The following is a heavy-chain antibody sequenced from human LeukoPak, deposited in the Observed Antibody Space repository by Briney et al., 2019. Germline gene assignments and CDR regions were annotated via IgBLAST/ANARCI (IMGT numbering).Heavy chain of an antibody. D-gene: IGHD5-24*01. V-gene: IGHV4-39*01. CDR2: IHYDGNT. CDR3: ARHSLNNYGSYY. CDR1: GGSISSSTYS. Sequence: PPETLSLTCTVSGGSISSSTYSWTWIRQPPGKGLEWIGSIHYDGNTYYKPSLKSRVTISVDTSKIQFSLRLSSATAADMATYYCARHSLNNYGSYYWGQGTLVTVSS. J-gene: IGHJ4*02.